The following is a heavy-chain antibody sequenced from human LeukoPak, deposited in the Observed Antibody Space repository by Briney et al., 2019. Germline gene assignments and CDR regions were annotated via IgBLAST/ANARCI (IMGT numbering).Heavy chain of an antibody. V-gene: IGHV1-2*02. J-gene: IGHJ6*03. CDR2: INPNSGGT. CDR1: GYTFTGYY. D-gene: IGHD2-2*01. CDR3: ARDRSADIVVVPAAKGSYYYYMDV. Sequence: ASVKVSCKASGYTFTGYYMHWVRQAPGQALEWLGWINPNSGGTNYAQKFQGRVTMTRDTSISTAYMELSRLRSDDTAVYYCARDRSADIVVVPAAKGSYYYYMDVWGKGTTVTVSS.